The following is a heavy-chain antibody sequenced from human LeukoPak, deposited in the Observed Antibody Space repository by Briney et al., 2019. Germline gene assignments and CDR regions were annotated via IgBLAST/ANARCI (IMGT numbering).Heavy chain of an antibody. CDR1: GGSISSYY. V-gene: IGHV4-4*07. CDR2: IYTSGST. J-gene: IGHJ6*03. D-gene: IGHD3-10*01. Sequence: KPSETLSLTCTVSGGSISSYYWSWIRQPAGKGLEWIGRIYTSGSTNYNPSLKSRVTMSVDTSKNQFSLKLSSVTAADTAVYYCARGLSLRSGSYFLSLGYYYMDVWGKGTTVTISS. CDR3: ARGLSLRSGSYFLSLGYYYMDV.